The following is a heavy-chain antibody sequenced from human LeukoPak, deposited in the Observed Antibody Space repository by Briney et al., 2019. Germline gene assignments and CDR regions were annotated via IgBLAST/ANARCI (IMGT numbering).Heavy chain of an antibody. CDR1: GSSISSSSYY. J-gene: IGHJ6*02. D-gene: IGHD2-2*01. V-gene: IGHV4-39*01. CDR2: IYYSGST. CDR3: ATRDYCSSTSCYWDYYYGMDV. Sequence: SETLSLTCTVSGSSISSSSYYWGWIRQPPGKGLEWIGSIYYSGSTYYNPSLKSRVTISVDTSKNQFSLKLSSVTAADTAVYYCATRDYCSSTSCYWDYYYGMDVWGQGTTVTVSS.